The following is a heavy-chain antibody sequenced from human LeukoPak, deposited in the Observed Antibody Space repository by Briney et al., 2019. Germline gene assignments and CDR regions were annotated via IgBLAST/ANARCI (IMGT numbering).Heavy chain of an antibody. CDR3: ATLEGVGLVPAGSTY. Sequence: ASVKVSCKVSGYTLTELSMYWVRQAPGKGLEWMGGFAPEDGETIYAQQFQGRVTMTEDTSTDTAYMELSGLRSEDTAVYYCATLEGVGLVPAGSTYWGQGTLDTVSS. J-gene: IGHJ4*02. D-gene: IGHD2-2*01. V-gene: IGHV1-24*01. CDR2: FAPEDGET. CDR1: GYTLTELS.